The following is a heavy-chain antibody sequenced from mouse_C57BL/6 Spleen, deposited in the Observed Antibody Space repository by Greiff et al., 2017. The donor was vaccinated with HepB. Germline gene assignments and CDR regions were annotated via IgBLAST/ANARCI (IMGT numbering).Heavy chain of an antibody. D-gene: IGHD1-1*01. Sequence: QVQLQQPGAELVMPGASVKLSCKASGYTFTSYWMHWVKQRPGQGLEWIGEIDPSDSYTNYNQKFKGKSTLTVDKSSSTAYMQLSSLTSEDSAVYYCAKEYYGSSLYYAMDGWGQGTSVTVSS. J-gene: IGHJ4*01. CDR3: AKEYYGSSLYYAMDG. CDR2: IDPSDSYT. V-gene: IGHV1-69*01. CDR1: GYTFTSYW.